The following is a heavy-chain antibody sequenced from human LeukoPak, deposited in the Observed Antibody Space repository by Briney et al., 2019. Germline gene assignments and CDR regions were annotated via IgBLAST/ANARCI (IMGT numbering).Heavy chain of an antibody. CDR2: IKQDGSEK. Sequence: PGRSLRLSCAASGFTFSSYAMHWVRQAPGKGLEWVANIKQDGSEKYYVDSVKGRFTISRDNAKNSLYLQMNSLRAEDTAVYYCARDIGDFWSVYDYWGQGTLVTVSS. V-gene: IGHV3-7*01. CDR1: GFTFSSYA. D-gene: IGHD3-3*01. J-gene: IGHJ4*02. CDR3: ARDIGDFWSVYDY.